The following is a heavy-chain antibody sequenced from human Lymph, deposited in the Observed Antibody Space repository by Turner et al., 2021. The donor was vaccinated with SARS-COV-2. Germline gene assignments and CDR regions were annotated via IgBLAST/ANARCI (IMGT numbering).Heavy chain of an antibody. V-gene: IGHV3-30-3*01. CDR2: ISYDGSNR. D-gene: IGHD5-12*01. Sequence: QVQLVESGGGVVQPGKYLRLSGGASEFTFSSYGMHWVRQAPGKGLEWVAVISYDGSNRHYADSVKGRFTISRDNSKNPLYLQMNSLRFVDTAVYYCARDFPPQDGYNPAGGFDIWGQGTMVTVSS. CDR1: EFTFSSYG. CDR3: ARDFPPQDGYNPAGGFDI. J-gene: IGHJ3*02.